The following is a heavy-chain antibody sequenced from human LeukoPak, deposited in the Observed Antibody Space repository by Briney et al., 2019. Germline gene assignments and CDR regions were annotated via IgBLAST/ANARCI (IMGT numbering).Heavy chain of an antibody. CDR1: SGSFSGYY. V-gene: IGHV4-34*01. CDR2: INHSGST. Sequence: PSETLSLTCAVYSGSFSGYYWSWIRQPPGKGLEWIGEINHSGSTNYNPSLKSRVTISVDTSKNQFSLKLSSVTAADTAVYYCAKKTGYSYGYGWFDPWGQGTLVTVSS. CDR3: AKKTGYSYGYGWFDP. J-gene: IGHJ5*02. D-gene: IGHD5-18*01.